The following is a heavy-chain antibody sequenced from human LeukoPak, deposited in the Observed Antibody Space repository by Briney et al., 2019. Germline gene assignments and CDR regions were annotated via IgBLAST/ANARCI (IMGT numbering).Heavy chain of an antibody. CDR3: ARDNAIAAAGIGLAFDY. J-gene: IGHJ4*02. CDR2: ISSSSSYI. V-gene: IGHV3-21*01. Sequence: PGGSLRLSCAASGFTFSSYSMNWVRQAPGKGLEWVSSISSSSSYIYYADSVKGRFTISRDNAKSSLYLQMNSLRAEDTAVYYCARDNAIAAAGIGLAFDYWGQGTLVTVSS. CDR1: GFTFSSYS. D-gene: IGHD6-13*01.